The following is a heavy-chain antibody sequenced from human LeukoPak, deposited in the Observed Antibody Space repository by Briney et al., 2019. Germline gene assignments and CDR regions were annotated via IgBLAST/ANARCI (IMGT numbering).Heavy chain of an antibody. D-gene: IGHD1-26*01. CDR2: IYYSGST. CDR1: GGSISSGDYY. V-gene: IGHV4-30-4*08. Sequence: SQTLSLTCTVSGGSISSGDYYWSWIRQPPGKGLEWIGYIYYSGSTYYNPCLKSRVTISVDTSKNQFTLKLSSVTAADTDVYYCARSNPVGATGWFDPWGQGTLVTVSS. J-gene: IGHJ5*02. CDR3: ARSNPVGATGWFDP.